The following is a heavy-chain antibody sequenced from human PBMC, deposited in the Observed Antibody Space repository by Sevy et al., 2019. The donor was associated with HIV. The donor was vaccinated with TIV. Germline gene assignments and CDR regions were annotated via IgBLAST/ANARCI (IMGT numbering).Heavy chain of an antibody. CDR3: AKDSFMIVVVITPGYFDY. CDR1: GFTFSSYG. J-gene: IGHJ4*02. Sequence: GGSLRLSCAASGFTFSSYGMHWVRQAPGKGLEWVAVISYDGSNKYYADSVKGRFTISRDNSKNTLYLQMNSLRAEDTAVYYCAKDSFMIVVVITPGYFDYWGQGTLVTVSS. V-gene: IGHV3-30*18. D-gene: IGHD3-22*01. CDR2: ISYDGSNK.